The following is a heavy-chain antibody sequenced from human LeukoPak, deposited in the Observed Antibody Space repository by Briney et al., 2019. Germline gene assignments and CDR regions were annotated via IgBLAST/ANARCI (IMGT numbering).Heavy chain of an antibody. Sequence: PGGSLRLSCAASGFTFSSYSMNWVRQAPGKGLEWVSYISSSSSTIYYADSVKGRFTISRDNAKNSLYLQMNSLRAEDTAVYYCARTYCDFWSGYYTEPALGYWGQGTLVTVSS. CDR1: GFTFSSYS. V-gene: IGHV3-48*01. CDR2: ISSSSSTI. D-gene: IGHD3-3*01. J-gene: IGHJ4*02. CDR3: ARTYCDFWSGYYTEPALGY.